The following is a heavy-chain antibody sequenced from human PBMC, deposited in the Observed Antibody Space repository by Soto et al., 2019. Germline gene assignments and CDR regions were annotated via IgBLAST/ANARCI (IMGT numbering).Heavy chain of an antibody. D-gene: IGHD6-13*01. J-gene: IGHJ6*02. Sequence: QLQLQESGSGLVKPSQTLSLTCGVSGGSINSGDYAWSWIRQPPGKGLEWTGYIYHSGSTYYNPSLKSRVTILVDMSKNQFSLKLSSVTAADTAVYYCAGIRIAAAGGGLDVWGQGTTVTVSS. V-gene: IGHV4-30-2*01. CDR2: IYHSGST. CDR1: GGSINSGDYA. CDR3: AGIRIAAAGGGLDV.